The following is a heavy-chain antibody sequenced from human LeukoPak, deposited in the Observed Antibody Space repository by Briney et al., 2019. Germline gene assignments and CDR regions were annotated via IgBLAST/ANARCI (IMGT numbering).Heavy chain of an antibody. D-gene: IGHD5-12*01. CDR1: GGSVSSNSNY. Sequence: ASETLSLTCTVSGGSVSSNSNYWSWIRQPPGKGLEWIGYNSYFGSASYNPSLKSRVTISVDTSKNQFSLKLSSVTAADTAVYYCARDTPGGYHFWWFDPWGQGTLVTVSS. CDR3: ARDTPGGYHFWWFDP. CDR2: NSYFGSA. J-gene: IGHJ5*02. V-gene: IGHV4-61*01.